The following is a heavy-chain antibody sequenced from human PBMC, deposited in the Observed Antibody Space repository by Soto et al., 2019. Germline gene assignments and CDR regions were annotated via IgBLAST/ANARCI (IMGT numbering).Heavy chain of an antibody. CDR1: GFTFTSSA. CDR2: IVVGSGNT. Sequence: SVKVSCKASGFTFTSSAVQWVRQARGQRLEWIGWIVVGSGNTNYAQKFQERVTITRDMSTSTAYMELSSLRSEDTAVYYCAADMYYYDSSGYYYFDYWGQGTLVTVSS. CDR3: AADMYYYDSSGYYYFDY. D-gene: IGHD3-22*01. J-gene: IGHJ4*02. V-gene: IGHV1-58*01.